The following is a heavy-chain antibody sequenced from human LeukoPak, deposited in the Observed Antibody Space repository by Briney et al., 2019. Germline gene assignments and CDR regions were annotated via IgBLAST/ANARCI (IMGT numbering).Heavy chain of an antibody. J-gene: IGHJ4*02. CDR2: IIPIFGTA. D-gene: IGHD2-21*01. V-gene: IGHV1-69*06. Sequence: GASVKVSCKASGGTFSSYAINWVRQAPGQGLEWMGGIIPIFGTANYAQKFQGRVTITADKSTYTAYMELNSLRSEDTAVYYCARVPIYCGGECYTDYWGQGTLITVSS. CDR1: GGTFSSYA. CDR3: ARVPIYCGGECYTDY.